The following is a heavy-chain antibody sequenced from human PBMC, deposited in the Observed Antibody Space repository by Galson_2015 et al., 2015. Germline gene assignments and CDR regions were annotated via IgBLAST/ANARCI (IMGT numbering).Heavy chain of an antibody. CDR1: GYTLTELS. D-gene: IGHD6-19*01. CDR3: ATVDSSGWHGGSY. CDR2: FDPEDDET. V-gene: IGHV1-24*01. Sequence: SVKVSCKVSGYTLTELSMHWVRQAPGKGLEWMGGFDPEDDETIYAQKFQGRVTMTEDTSTDTAYMELSSLRSEDTAVYYCATVDSSGWHGGSYWGQGTLVTVSS. J-gene: IGHJ4*02.